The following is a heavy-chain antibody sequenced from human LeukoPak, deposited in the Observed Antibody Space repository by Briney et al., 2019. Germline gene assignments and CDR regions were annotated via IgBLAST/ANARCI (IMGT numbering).Heavy chain of an antibody. Sequence: PGGSLRLSCAASGFTLSCCGMHWVRQAPGKGLEWVAFIRYDGGNVYYADSVKGRFTISRDNSKNTLYLQMNSLRAEDTAMYYCAKDGDDCIEHWGQGALVTVSS. V-gene: IGHV3-30*02. D-gene: IGHD2-21*01. CDR2: IRYDGGNV. CDR3: AKDGDDCIEH. J-gene: IGHJ4*02. CDR1: GFTLSCCG.